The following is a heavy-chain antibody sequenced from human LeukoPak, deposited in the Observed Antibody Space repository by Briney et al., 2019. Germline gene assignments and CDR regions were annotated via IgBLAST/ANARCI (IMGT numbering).Heavy chain of an antibody. CDR1: GGSISSHY. J-gene: IGHJ6*03. CDR3: ARDVVVPRYYYYMDV. V-gene: IGHV4-59*11. D-gene: IGHD2-2*01. CDR2: IYYSGST. Sequence: SETLSLTCTVSGGSISSHYWSWIRQPPEKGLEWIGYIYYSGSTNYNPSIKSRVTISVDTSKNQFSLKLSSVTAADTAVYYCARDVVVPRYYYYMDVWGKGTTVTVSS.